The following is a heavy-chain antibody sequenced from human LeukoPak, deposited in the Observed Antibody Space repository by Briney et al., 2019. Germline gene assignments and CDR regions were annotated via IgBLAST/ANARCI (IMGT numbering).Heavy chain of an antibody. CDR2: IIPIFGTA. CDR3: ARAGIAAAPWLRDYYYYMDV. J-gene: IGHJ6*03. V-gene: IGHV1-69*01. Sequence: ASVKVSCKASGGTFSSYAISWVRQAPGQGLEWMGGIIPIFGTANYAQKFQGRVTITAGESTSTAYMELSSLRSEDTAVYYCARAGIAAAPWLRDYYYYMDVWGKGTTVTVSS. CDR1: GGTFSSYA. D-gene: IGHD6-13*01.